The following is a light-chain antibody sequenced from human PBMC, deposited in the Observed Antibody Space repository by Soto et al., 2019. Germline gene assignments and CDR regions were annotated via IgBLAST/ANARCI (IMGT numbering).Light chain of an antibody. V-gene: IGKV2-30*01. Sequence: EVVMTQSPLSLPVTLGQPASISCRSSQSLVYSDGNTYLNWFQQRPGQSPRRLIYKVSNRDSGVPDRVSGSGSGTDFTLRISRVEAEDVGVYYCMQGTHWPRYTFGQGTKLEIK. J-gene: IGKJ2*01. CDR1: QSLVYSDGNTY. CDR2: KVS. CDR3: MQGTHWPRYT.